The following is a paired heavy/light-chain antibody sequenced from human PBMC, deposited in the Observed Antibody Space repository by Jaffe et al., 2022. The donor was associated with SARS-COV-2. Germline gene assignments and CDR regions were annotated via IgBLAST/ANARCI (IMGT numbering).Light chain of an antibody. V-gene: IGKV1-9*01. CDR3: QQLNSYPIT. CDR1: QVIYNL. Sequence: DIRLTQSPSFLSASVGDRVTITCRASQVIYNLLAWYQQKPGIAPKLLISPSSTYQGGVPSRFSGSGSGTEFTLTISSLQPEDFATYYCQQLNSYPITFGQGTRLEI. J-gene: IGKJ5*01. CDR2: PSS.
Heavy chain of an antibody. J-gene: IGHJ4*02. V-gene: IGHV4-4*07. D-gene: IGHD2-21*02. CDR3: GGGRQFVGTEF. CDR1: TDSIRDYY. Sequence: QVQLQESGPGLVKPSETLSLTCTVSTDSIRDYYWTWFRQPADKRLEWVGRVYPTGETNYNSSLESRVTLSLDMSRNHFSLKLTSVTAADTAVYYCGGGRQFVGTEFWGQGTLVTVSA. CDR2: VYPTGET.